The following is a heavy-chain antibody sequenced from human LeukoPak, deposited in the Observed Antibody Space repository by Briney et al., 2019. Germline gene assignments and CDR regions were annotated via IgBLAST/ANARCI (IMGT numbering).Heavy chain of an antibody. CDR2: IKQDGSEK. J-gene: IGHJ4*02. CDR1: GFTFSSYW. Sequence: GGSLRLSCAASGFTFSSYWMSWVRQAPGKGLEWVANIKQDGSEKYYVDSVKGRFTISRDNAKNSLYLQMNSLRAEDTAVYYCARLADYGDYYSDYWGQGTLVTVSS. CDR3: ARLADYGDYYSDY. V-gene: IGHV3-7*01. D-gene: IGHD4-17*01.